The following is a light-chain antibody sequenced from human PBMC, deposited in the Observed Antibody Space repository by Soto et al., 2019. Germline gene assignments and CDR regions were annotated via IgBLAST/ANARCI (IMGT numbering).Light chain of an antibody. CDR1: SSDVGGYNY. V-gene: IGLV2-14*01. CDR2: EVS. J-gene: IGLJ1*01. Sequence: QSALTQPASVSGSPGQSITISCTGTSSDVGGYNYVTWYQQNPGKAPKLMIYEVSNRPSGVSNRFSGSKSGNTASLTISGLKAEDEADYHCSSYTSSSTYVFGTGTKVTVL. CDR3: SSYTSSSTYV.